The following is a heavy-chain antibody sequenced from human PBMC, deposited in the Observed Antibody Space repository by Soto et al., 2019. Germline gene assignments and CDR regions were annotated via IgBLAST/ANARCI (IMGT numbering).Heavy chain of an antibody. V-gene: IGHV3-23*01. J-gene: IGHJ6*02. CDR2: ISGSGGST. D-gene: IGHD3-3*01. CDR1: GFTFSSYA. CDR3: AKIYYDFWSGYLDYYYYYGMDV. Sequence: GGSLRLSCAASGFTFSSYAMSWVRQAPGKGLEWVSAISGSGGSTYYADSVKGRFTISRDNSKNTLYLQMNSLRAEDTAVYYCAKIYYDFWSGYLDYYYYYGMDVWGQGTTVTVSS.